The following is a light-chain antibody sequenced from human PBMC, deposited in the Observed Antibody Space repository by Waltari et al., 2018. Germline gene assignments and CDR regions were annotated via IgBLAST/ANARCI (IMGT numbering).Light chain of an antibody. V-gene: IGLV3-1*01. CDR1: KLGDKY. CDR2: QDS. J-gene: IGLJ2*01. CDR3: QAWDSSTGWEV. Sequence: SYELTQPPSVSVSPGQTASITCPGAKLGDKYACWYQQKPGQSPVLVIYQDSKRPSGIPERFSGSNAGNTATLTISGTQATDEADYYCQAWDSSTGWEVFGGGTKLTVL.